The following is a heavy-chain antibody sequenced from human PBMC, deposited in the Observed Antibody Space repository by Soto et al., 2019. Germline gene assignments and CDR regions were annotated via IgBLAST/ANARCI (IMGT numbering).Heavy chain of an antibody. Sequence: EVQLVESGGGLVQPGGSLRLSCAASGFTFSSYSMNWVRQAPGKGLEWVSYISSSSTTKYYADSVKGRFTISRDNAKNSLYLQMNSLRAEDTALYYCARLYSSGWYGPGRYWGQGTLVTVSS. V-gene: IGHV3-48*01. CDR1: GFTFSSYS. CDR3: ARLYSSGWYGPGRY. CDR2: ISSSSTTK. J-gene: IGHJ4*02. D-gene: IGHD6-19*01.